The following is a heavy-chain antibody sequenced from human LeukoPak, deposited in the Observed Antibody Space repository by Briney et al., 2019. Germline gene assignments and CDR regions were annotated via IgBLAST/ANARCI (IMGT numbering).Heavy chain of an antibody. Sequence: PGGSLRLSCAASGFTFSSYSMNWVRQAPGKGLEWVSYISSSSSTIYYADSVKGRFTISRDNAKNSLYLQMNSLRAEDTAVYYCAKGHGYCSGGSCYSPRYYGMDVWGQGTTVTVSS. CDR2: ISSSSSTI. V-gene: IGHV3-48*04. CDR1: GFTFSSYS. CDR3: AKGHGYCSGGSCYSPRYYGMDV. D-gene: IGHD2-15*01. J-gene: IGHJ6*02.